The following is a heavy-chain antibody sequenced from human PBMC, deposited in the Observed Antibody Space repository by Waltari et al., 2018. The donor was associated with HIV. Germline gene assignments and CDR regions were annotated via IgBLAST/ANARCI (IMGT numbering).Heavy chain of an antibody. V-gene: IGHV1-69*12. CDR3: ASPGIAAAGRGYYYYGMDV. CDR2: IIPIFGTA. J-gene: IGHJ6*02. D-gene: IGHD6-13*01. Sequence: QVQLVQSGAEVKKPGSSVKVSCKASGGTFSSYAISWVRQAPGQGLEWMGGIIPIFGTANYAQKFQGRVTITADESTSTAYMELSSLRSEDTAVYYCASPGIAAAGRGYYYYGMDVWGQGTTVTVSS. CDR1: GGTFSSYA.